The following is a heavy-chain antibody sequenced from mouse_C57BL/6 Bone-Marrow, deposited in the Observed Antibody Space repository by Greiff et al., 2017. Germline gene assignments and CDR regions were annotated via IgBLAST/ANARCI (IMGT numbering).Heavy chain of an antibody. CDR2: MSVGGSYT. J-gene: IGHJ2*01. CDR1: GFTFSSYA. CDR3: ARVTMFKGLYYDY. D-gene: IGHD2-2*01. Sequence: VPGVESGGGLVKPGGSLKLSCAASGFTFSSYAMSWVRQTPEKRLGRVATMSVGGSYTYYPDNVKGRFTIYRYNAKTNLYLQMSHLKSEDTAMYYCARVTMFKGLYYDYWGQGTTLTVSS. V-gene: IGHV5-4*01.